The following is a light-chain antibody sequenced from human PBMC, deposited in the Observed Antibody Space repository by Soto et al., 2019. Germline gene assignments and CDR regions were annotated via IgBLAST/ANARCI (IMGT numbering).Light chain of an antibody. V-gene: IGKV1-5*01. CDR1: QSISSW. CDR3: QQYNSYPA. CDR2: DAS. Sequence: DIQMTQSPSTLSAYVGDRVTITCRASQSISSWLAWYQQKPGKAPKLLIYDASSLESGVPSRFSGSGSGTEFTLTISSLQPDDSATYYCQQYNSYPAFGQGTKVEIK. J-gene: IGKJ1*01.